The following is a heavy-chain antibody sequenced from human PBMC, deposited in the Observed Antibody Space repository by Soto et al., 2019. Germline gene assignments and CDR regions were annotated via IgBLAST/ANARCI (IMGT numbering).Heavy chain of an antibody. D-gene: IGHD3-22*01. CDR2: IYYSGST. CDR1: RSSITSSSYY. V-gene: IGHV4-39*01. J-gene: IGHJ6*02. Sequence: SATRSLTCTLARSSITSSSYYWGWICHPPGKRLQWLGSIYYSGSTYYNPSLKSRVTISVDTSKNQFSLKLSSVTAADTAVYYCARRLYYDSSGFEGGGMDVWGQGTTVT. CDR3: ARRLYYDSSGFEGGGMDV.